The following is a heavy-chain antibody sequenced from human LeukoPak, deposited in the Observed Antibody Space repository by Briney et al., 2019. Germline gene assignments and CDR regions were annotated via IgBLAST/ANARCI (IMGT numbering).Heavy chain of an antibody. CDR3: ARVRSVGGNPHAFNI. CDR2: ITATSLHT. J-gene: IGHJ3*02. Sequence: PGGSLRLSCAASGVTFSGYSMNWVRQAPGKGLEWVSAITATSLHTYYADSVKGRFTISRDNAKNSLYLQMNSLRVEDTALYYCARVRSVGGNPHAFNIWGQGTMVTVSS. D-gene: IGHD4-23*01. CDR1: GVTFSGYS. V-gene: IGHV3-21*01.